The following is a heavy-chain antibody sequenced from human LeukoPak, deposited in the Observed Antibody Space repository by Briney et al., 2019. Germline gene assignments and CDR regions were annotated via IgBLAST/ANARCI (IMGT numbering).Heavy chain of an antibody. J-gene: IGHJ4*02. CDR2: IYNSGST. CDR1: GGSISSYY. D-gene: IGHD6-13*01. V-gene: IGHV4-59*01. Sequence: SETLSLTCTVSGGSISSYYWSWIRQPPGKGLEWIGYIYNSGSTNYNPSLKSRVTMSVDTSKNQFSLKLSSVTAADTAVYYCARQLAAAGSLDYWGQGTLVTVSS. CDR3: ARQLAAAGSLDY.